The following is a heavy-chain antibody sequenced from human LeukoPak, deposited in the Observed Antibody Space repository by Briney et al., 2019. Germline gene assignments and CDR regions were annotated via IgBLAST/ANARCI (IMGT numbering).Heavy chain of an antibody. CDR3: ARGDPYYYDSSGYYSY. Sequence: GGSLRLSCAASGFTFSSYAMSWVRQAPGRGLEWVSSVSVSGDSTYFADSVKGRFTISRDNSKNTLYLQMNSLRAEDTAVYYCARGDPYYYDSSGYYSYWGQGTLVTVSS. CDR2: VSVSGDST. D-gene: IGHD3-22*01. V-gene: IGHV3-23*01. J-gene: IGHJ4*02. CDR1: GFTFSSYA.